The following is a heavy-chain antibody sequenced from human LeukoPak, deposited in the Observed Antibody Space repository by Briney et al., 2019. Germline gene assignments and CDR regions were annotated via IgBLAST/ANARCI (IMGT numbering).Heavy chain of an antibody. V-gene: IGHV3-23*01. J-gene: IGHJ4*02. CDR1: GFTFSSYA. Sequence: PGGSLRLSCVASGFTFSSYAMNWIRKGPGKGLEWVSIISGSGDTKYYADSVKGRFTISRDNSKNTLYLQMNSLRAEDTAVYYCARAPTIAGTMPYYFDYWGQGTLVTVSS. CDR3: ARAPTIAGTMPYYFDY. D-gene: IGHD6-13*01. CDR2: ISGSGDTK.